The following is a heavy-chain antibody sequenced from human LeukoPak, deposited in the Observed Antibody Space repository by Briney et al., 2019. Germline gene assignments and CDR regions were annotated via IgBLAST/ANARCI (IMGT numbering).Heavy chain of an antibody. D-gene: IGHD1-26*01. Sequence: SETLSLNCNVSGGSFSNYYWTWIRQAPGKGLEWIGELHPSGSPTYNPSLKSRVTISVDTSKNQFSLKVSSVTAADTAVYYCARDILMVGATHYFDYWGQGTLVTVSS. J-gene: IGHJ4*02. CDR2: LHPSGSP. CDR3: ARDILMVGATHYFDY. CDR1: GGSFSNYY. V-gene: IGHV4-34*01.